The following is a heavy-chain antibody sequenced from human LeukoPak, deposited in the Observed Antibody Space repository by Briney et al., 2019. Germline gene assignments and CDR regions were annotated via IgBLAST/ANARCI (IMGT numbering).Heavy chain of an antibody. Sequence: GGSLRLSCVGSGFMFSSYWMSWVRQASGKGLEWVGRIKSKTDGGTTDYAAPVKGRFTISRDDSKNTLYLQMNSLKTEDTAVYYCTTRAYYSGSDDWGQGTLVTVSS. CDR1: GFMFSSYW. D-gene: IGHD1-26*01. V-gene: IGHV3-15*01. CDR3: TTRAYYSGSDD. J-gene: IGHJ4*02. CDR2: IKSKTDGGTT.